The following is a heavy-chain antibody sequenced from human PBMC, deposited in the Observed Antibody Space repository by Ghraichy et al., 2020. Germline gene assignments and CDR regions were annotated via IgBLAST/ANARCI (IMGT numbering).Heavy chain of an antibody. Sequence: SETLSLTCTVSGGSISVYSCCWIWQPPRQGLELIGYIFYCGSTNYNPSLESRVTISVDTSKNQFSLKLRSVTAADTAVYYCARTSYGGPNYYFEYWGQGTLVTVSS. CDR2: IFYCGST. CDR1: GGSISVYS. V-gene: IGHV4-59*01. D-gene: IGHD4/OR15-4a*01. J-gene: IGHJ4*02. CDR3: ARTSYGGPNYYFEY.